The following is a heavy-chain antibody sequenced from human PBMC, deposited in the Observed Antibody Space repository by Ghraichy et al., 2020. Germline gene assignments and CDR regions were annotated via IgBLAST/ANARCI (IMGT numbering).Heavy chain of an antibody. CDR1: GYDFTGYY. Sequence: GESLNISCEASGYDFTGYYMHWVRQAPGQGLEWMGWINPNTGGTNYAQEFQGRVTMTRDTSISTAYMELSSLRSDDTALYYCARAQVGYWGQGTLVTVSS. CDR2: INPNTGGT. D-gene: IGHD1-26*01. CDR3: ARAQVGY. J-gene: IGHJ4*02. V-gene: IGHV1-2*02.